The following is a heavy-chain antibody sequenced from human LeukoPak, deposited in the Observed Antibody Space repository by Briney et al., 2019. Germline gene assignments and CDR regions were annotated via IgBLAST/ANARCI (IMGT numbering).Heavy chain of an antibody. CDR3: ARDLITMVRGVSSPLPDY. V-gene: IGHV1-2*02. Sequence: ASVKVSCKASGYTFTGYCMHWVRQAPRQGLEWMGWINPNSGGTNYAQKFQGRVTMTRDTSISTAYMELSRLRSDDTAVYYCARDLITMVRGVSSPLPDYWGQGTLVTVSS. CDR2: INPNSGGT. D-gene: IGHD3-10*01. CDR1: GYTFTGYC. J-gene: IGHJ4*02.